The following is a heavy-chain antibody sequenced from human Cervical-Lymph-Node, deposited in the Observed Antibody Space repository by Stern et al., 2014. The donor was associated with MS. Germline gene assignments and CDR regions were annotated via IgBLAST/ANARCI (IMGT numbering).Heavy chain of an antibody. V-gene: IGHV4-59*01. CDR2: IYDSGGT. J-gene: IGHJ4*02. D-gene: IGHD1-1*01. CDR3: ARSEGYGYFFDY. CDR1: GGSIRDYY. Sequence: QLQLQESGPGLVKPSETLSLTCTVSGGSIRDYYWSWIRQPPGKGLEWIGYIYDSGGTKYNPSLKSRVTISLDTSKTQFSLKLRSVAAADTAVYYCARSEGYGYFFDYWGQGSLVTVSS.